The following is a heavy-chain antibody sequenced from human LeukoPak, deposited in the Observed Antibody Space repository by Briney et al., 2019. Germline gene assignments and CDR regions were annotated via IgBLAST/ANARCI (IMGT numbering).Heavy chain of an antibody. CDR2: IKCDGSEK. CDR1: GFTFSSSW. D-gene: IGHD2-2*01. Sequence: GGSLRLSCAASGFTFSSSWMHWVSQAPEKGLEWVADIKCDGSEKYYVHSVTCRLTISRDNAKNTLYLQMNSLRAEDTAVYYCAKGYCSSTSCYPNWFDPWGQGTLVTVSS. V-gene: IGHV3-52*01. J-gene: IGHJ5*02. CDR3: AKGYCSSTSCYPNWFDP.